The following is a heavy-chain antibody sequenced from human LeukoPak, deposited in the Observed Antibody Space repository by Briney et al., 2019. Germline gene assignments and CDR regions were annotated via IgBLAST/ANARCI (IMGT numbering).Heavy chain of an antibody. J-gene: IGHJ4*02. Sequence: ASVKVSCKTSGYTFTNYGITWVRQAPGQGLEWVVWISANNGETNYAQKVQGRVTVTTDTSTSTAYMELRSLRSDDTAVYYCARAPPRVTAAGYDHWGQGTLVTVSS. D-gene: IGHD6-13*01. CDR1: GYTFTNYG. CDR2: ISANNGET. V-gene: IGHV1-18*01. CDR3: ARAPPRVTAAGYDH.